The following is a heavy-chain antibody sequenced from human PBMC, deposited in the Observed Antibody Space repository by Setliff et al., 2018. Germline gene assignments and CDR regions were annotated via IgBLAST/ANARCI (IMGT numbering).Heavy chain of an antibody. J-gene: IGHJ4*02. V-gene: IGHV4-59*03. D-gene: IGHD2-8*02. CDR3: TVYNTGSSKDHY. Sequence: TSETLSLTCTVSGGSISSYYWGWIRQPPGKGLEWIGSIYHSGSTYYNPSLKSRVTISVDTSKNQFSLKLSSVTAADTALYYCTVYNTGSSKDHYWGQGTPVTVSS. CDR1: GGSISSYY. CDR2: IYHSGST.